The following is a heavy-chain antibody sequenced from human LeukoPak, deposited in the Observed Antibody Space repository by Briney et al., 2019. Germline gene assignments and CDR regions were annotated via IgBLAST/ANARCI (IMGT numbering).Heavy chain of an antibody. CDR1: GFTFSSYW. CDR3: ARGGGLDA. Sequence: GGSLSLSCAASGFTFSSYWMHWARQAPGQGLQWVASINHNGNVNYYVDSVKGRFTISRDNAKNSLYLQMSNLRAADTAVYFSARGGGLDAWRQGATVTVSS. CDR2: INHNGNVN. V-gene: IGHV3-7*03. D-gene: IGHD3-16*01. J-gene: IGHJ6*02.